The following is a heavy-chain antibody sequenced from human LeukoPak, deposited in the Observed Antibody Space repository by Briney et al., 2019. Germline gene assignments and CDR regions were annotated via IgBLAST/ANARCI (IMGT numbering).Heavy chain of an antibody. CDR2: ISAYNGNT. J-gene: IGHJ4*02. D-gene: IGHD6-13*01. Sequence: ASVKVSCKASGYTFTGYYLHWVRQAPGQGLEWMGWISAYNGNTNYAQKLQGRVTMTTDTSTSTAYMELRSLRSDDTAVYYCAQYKSSSHDYWGQGTLVTVSS. CDR3: AQYKSSSHDY. CDR1: GYTFTGYY. V-gene: IGHV1-18*04.